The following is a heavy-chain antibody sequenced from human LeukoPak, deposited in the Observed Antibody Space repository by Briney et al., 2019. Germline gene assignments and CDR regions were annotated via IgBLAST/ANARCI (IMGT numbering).Heavy chain of an antibody. D-gene: IGHD3-10*01. CDR1: GFTFSSYA. V-gene: IGHV3-23*01. J-gene: IGHJ6*02. Sequence: PGGSLRLSCAASGFTFSSYAMSWVRQAPGKGLEWVSAISGSGGSTYYADSVKGRFTISRGNSKNTLYLQMNSLRAEDTAVYYCAKGGDYYYYGMDVWGQGTTVTVSS. CDR2: ISGSGGST. CDR3: AKGGDYYYYGMDV.